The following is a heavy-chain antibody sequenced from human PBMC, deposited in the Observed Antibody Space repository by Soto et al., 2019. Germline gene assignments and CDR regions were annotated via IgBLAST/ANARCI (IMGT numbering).Heavy chain of an antibody. D-gene: IGHD4-17*01. Sequence: ASVKVSCKASGYTFTSYDINWVRQATGQGLEWMGWMNPNSGNTGYAQKFQGRVTMTRNTSISTAYMELSSLRSEDTAVYYCATVLYGDYAGYFDYWGQGTLVTVSS. J-gene: IGHJ4*02. CDR2: MNPNSGNT. V-gene: IGHV1-8*01. CDR1: GYTFTSYD. CDR3: ATVLYGDYAGYFDY.